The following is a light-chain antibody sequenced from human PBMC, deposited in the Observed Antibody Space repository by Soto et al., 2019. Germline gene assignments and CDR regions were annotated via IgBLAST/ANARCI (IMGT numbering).Light chain of an antibody. CDR2: GAS. V-gene: IGKV3-20*01. J-gene: IGKJ5*01. Sequence: IVLTPSPGTLSLSPGERANLSCRASERLSSVYLAWYQQRPGQPPRLLIYGASNRATGIPDRFSGSGSGTDFTLIINRLEPEDVAIYYCQQYGGSPRITFGQGTRLEI. CDR3: QQYGGSPRIT. CDR1: ERLSSVY.